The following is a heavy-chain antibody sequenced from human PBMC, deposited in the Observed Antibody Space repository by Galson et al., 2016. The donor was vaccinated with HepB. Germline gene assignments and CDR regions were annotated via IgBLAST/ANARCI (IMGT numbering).Heavy chain of an antibody. CDR2: IGGDGAT. CDR1: GLTFTNNI. D-gene: IGHD2-15*01. CDR3: ARDLPLLG. J-gene: IGHJ4*02. V-gene: IGHV3-23*01. Sequence: SLRLSCAASGLTFTNNIMSWVRQAPGKGLEWVSTIGGDGATFYGDSVKGRFTISRDNSKNTLYLQMNSLRAEDTAVYYCARDLPLLGWGQGTLVTVSS.